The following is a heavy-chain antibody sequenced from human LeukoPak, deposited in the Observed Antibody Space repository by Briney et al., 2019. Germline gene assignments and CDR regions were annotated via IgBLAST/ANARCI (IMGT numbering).Heavy chain of an antibody. J-gene: IGHJ4*02. CDR3: ARDGYNSGGDFDY. V-gene: IGHV3-11*04. D-gene: IGHD5-24*01. Sequence: GGSLRLSCAVSGFTFSDYYMSWIRQAPGKGLVWVSYISSSGSTIYYADSVKGRLTISRDNAKKSLYMQMNSQNGEHTGVYYCARDGYNSGGDFDYWGQGALVTVS. CDR2: ISSSGSTI. CDR1: GFTFSDYY.